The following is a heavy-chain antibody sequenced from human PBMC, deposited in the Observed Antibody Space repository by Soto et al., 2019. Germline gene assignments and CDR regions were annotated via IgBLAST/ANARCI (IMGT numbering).Heavy chain of an antibody. V-gene: IGHV3-64*01. D-gene: IGHD2-2*02. CDR1: GFTFSSYA. CDR3: ARSVVPAAIYVFDAFDI. CDR2: ISSNGGST. Sequence: GGSLRLSCAASGFTFSSYAMHWVRQAPGKGLEYVSAISSNGGSTYYANSVKGRFTISRDNSKNTLYLQMGSLRAEDMAVYYCARSVVPAAIYVFDAFDIWGQGTMVTVSS. J-gene: IGHJ3*02.